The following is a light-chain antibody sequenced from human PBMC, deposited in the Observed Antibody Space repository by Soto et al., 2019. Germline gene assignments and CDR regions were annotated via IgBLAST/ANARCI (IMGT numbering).Light chain of an antibody. V-gene: IGKV1-27*01. CDR3: QNYNGPPWT. CDR2: AAA. J-gene: IGKJ1*01. Sequence: DIQMTQSPASLSASVGDRVTITCRASQGISNYLLWYQQKPGTVPKLLIYAAATLQSVGPSGFSGSGSGTDSTPTISRLQPEDVATYYYQNYNGPPWTFGQGTKVEIK. CDR1: QGISNY.